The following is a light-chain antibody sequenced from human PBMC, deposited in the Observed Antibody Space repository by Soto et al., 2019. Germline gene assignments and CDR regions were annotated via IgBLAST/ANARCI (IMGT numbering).Light chain of an antibody. J-gene: IGLJ1*01. CDR3: AAWDDSLRGV. CDR1: SSNIGSNY. Sequence: QSVLTQPPSASGTPGQRVTISCSGSSSNIGSNYVYWYQQLPGTAPKLLIYRNNQRPSEVPDRFSGSKSGTSASLAISGLRSEDEADYYCAAWDDSLRGVFGTGTKVTVL. V-gene: IGLV1-47*01. CDR2: RNN.